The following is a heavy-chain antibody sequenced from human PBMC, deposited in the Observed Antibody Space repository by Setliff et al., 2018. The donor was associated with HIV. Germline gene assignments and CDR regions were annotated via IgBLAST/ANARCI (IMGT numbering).Heavy chain of an antibody. CDR1: GFTFSSYT. CDR3: ARDSSTKEMATIWVNFDY. J-gene: IGHJ4*02. Sequence: GGSLRLSCAASGFTFSSYTMHWVRQAPGKGLEWVAVITHDGSSKFYADSVKGRFTISRDNSKNTLYLQMNSPRADDTAVYYCARDSSTKEMATIWVNFDYWGQGTLVTV. D-gene: IGHD5-12*01. CDR2: ITHDGSSK. V-gene: IGHV3-30*01.